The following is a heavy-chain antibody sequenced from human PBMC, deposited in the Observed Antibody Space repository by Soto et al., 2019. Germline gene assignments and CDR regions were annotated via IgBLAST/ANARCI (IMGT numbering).Heavy chain of an antibody. CDR3: AKRRYCPSTNCVDY. Sequence: DVQLVESGGALVQPGGSLRLSCAASGFTGGISYMSWVRHVPGKGLEWVSIIYSGGETYYAASVKDRFTISRDNSKNTVYLQMNSLRAEDTAMYYCAKRRYCPSTNCVDYWGQGTLVTVSS. J-gene: IGHJ4*02. D-gene: IGHD2-2*01. CDR2: IYSGGET. V-gene: IGHV3-66*01. CDR1: GFTGGISY.